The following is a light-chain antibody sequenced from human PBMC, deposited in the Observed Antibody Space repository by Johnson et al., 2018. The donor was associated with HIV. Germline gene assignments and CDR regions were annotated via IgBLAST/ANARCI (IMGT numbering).Light chain of an antibody. CDR1: DSNLGNNY. J-gene: IGLJ1*01. CDR2: ENN. V-gene: IGLV1-51*02. Sequence: QSVLTQSPSVSAAPGQKVTISCSGSDSNLGNNYVSWYQQLPGTAPKLLIYENNKRPSGIPDRFSGSKSGTSATLGITGVQTRDEADYYCGTWDNSLSNGGVFGTGTKVTVL. CDR3: GTWDNSLSNGGV.